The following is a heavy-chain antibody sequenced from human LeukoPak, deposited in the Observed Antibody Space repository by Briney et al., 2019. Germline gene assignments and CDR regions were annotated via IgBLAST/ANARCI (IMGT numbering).Heavy chain of an antibody. D-gene: IGHD4-23*01. CDR3: ARGRGVYGGNSGVWFDP. CDR2: INHSGST. V-gene: IGHV4-34*01. J-gene: IGHJ5*02. Sequence: SETLSHTCAVYDGSFSGYYWSWIRQPPGKGLEWIGEINHSGSTNYNPSLKSRVTISVDTSKNQFSLKLSSVTAADTAVYYCARGRGVYGGNSGVWFDPWGQGTLVTVSS. CDR1: DGSFSGYY.